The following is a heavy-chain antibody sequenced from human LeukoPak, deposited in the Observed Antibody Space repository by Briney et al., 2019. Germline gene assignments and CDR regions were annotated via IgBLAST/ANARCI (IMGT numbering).Heavy chain of an antibody. CDR3: ARVEKGAFDP. CDR2: INHSGST. V-gene: IGHV4-34*01. J-gene: IGHJ5*02. CDR1: GGSSSAYY. Sequence: SETLSLTCVVYGGSSSAYYWSWIRQPPGKGLEWIGEINHSGSTNYNPSLKSRVTISVDTSKNQFSLKLSSVTAADTAVYYCARVEKGAFDPWGQGTLVTVSS.